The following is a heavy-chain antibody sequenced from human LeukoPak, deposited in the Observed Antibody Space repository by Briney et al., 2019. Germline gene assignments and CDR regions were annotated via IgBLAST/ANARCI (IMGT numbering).Heavy chain of an antibody. CDR2: LTGSGNTA. J-gene: IGHJ4*02. CDR1: GFTFSSYA. CDR3: AKDPRYYYDSSGESYYFDY. V-gene: IGHV3-23*01. Sequence: PGGSLRLSCAASGFTFSSYAMSWVRQAPGKGLEWVSGLTGSGNTAYYADSVKGRFTISRDNSKNTLYLQMNSLRAEDTAVYYCAKDPRYYYDSSGESYYFDYWGQGTLVTVSS. D-gene: IGHD3-22*01.